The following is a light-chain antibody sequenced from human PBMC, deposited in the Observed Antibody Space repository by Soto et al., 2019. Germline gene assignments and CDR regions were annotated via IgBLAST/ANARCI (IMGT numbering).Light chain of an antibody. J-gene: IGKJ1*01. CDR3: HHNNTEGT. V-gene: IGKV1-5*03. Sequence: DIQMTQSPTTLSASVGDRVTIACRASRSNSTRLACYQQKPRKVPTLLIYKASTLESGVPARFNESGSGTEFTLTVISLKCDNFATYDCHHNNTEGTCGQGTKVELK. CDR2: KAS. CDR1: RSNSTR.